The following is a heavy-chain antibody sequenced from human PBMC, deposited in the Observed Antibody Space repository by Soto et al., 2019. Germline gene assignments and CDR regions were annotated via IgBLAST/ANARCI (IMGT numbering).Heavy chain of an antibody. Sequence: GGAPRPSFAAPGFTLSRYNKKWGPPAPGEGGGGGSSISSSSSYKYYADSGKGRFTISTGNPQNTLFMQMNSPGAEDTAGYYFARDPYNIVVVPAALTWFAPWGQGTLVTVSS. J-gene: IGHJ5*02. D-gene: IGHD2-2*01. CDR1: GFTLSRYN. V-gene: IGHV3-21*01. CDR2: ISSSSSYK. CDR3: ARDPYNIVVVPAALTWFAP.